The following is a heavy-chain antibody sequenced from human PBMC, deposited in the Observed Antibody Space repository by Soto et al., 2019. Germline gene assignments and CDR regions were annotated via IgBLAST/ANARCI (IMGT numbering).Heavy chain of an antibody. Sequence: GGSLRLSCAASGFTFSSYGMHWVRQAPGKGLEWVAVIWYDGSNKYYADSVKGRFTISRDNSKNTLYLQMNSLRAEDTAVYYCARVIDSSGWPYLDYWGQGTLVTVSS. D-gene: IGHD6-19*01. CDR1: GFTFSSYG. CDR3: ARVIDSSGWPYLDY. CDR2: IWYDGSNK. J-gene: IGHJ4*02. V-gene: IGHV3-33*01.